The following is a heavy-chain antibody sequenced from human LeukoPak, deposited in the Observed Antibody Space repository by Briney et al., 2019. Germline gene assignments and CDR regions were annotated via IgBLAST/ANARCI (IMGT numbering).Heavy chain of an antibody. D-gene: IGHD3-22*01. V-gene: IGHV1-2*02. J-gene: IGHJ4*02. CDR3: ARALAIVVVTPGY. Sequence: ASVKVSCKASGYTFTGYYMHWVRQAPGQGLEWMGWINPNSGGTNYAQKFQGRVTMTRDTSISTAYMELSRLRSDDTAVYYCARALAIVVVTPGYWGQGTLVTVSS. CDR2: INPNSGGT. CDR1: GYTFTGYY.